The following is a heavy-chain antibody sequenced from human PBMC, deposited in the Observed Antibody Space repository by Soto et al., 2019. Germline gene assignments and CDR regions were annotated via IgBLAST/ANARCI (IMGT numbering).Heavy chain of an antibody. J-gene: IGHJ4*02. V-gene: IGHV1-69*13. D-gene: IGHD3-3*01. CDR2: IIPIFGTA. CDR3: ARDRRLRVSYFDY. CDR1: GGTFSSYA. Sequence: GASVKVSCKASGGTFSSYAISWVRQAPGQGLEWMGGIIPIFGTANYAQKFQGRVTITADESTSTAYMELSSLRSEDTAVYYCARDRRLRVSYFDYWGQGTLVTVSS.